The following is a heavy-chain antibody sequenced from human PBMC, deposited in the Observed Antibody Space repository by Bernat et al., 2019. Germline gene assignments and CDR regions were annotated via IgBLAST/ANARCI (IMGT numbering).Heavy chain of an antibody. CDR2: ISYDGSNK. D-gene: IGHD1-14*01. V-gene: IGHV3-30-3*01. CDR3: AREDNYYYYYGMDV. J-gene: IGHJ6*02. CDR1: GFTFSSYA. Sequence: EQLLESGGGLVQPGGSLRLSCAASGFTFSSYAMHWVRQAPGKGLEWVAVISYDGSNKYYADSVKGRFTISRDNSKNTLYLQMNSLRAEDTAVYYCAREDNYYYYYGMDVWGQGTTVTVSS.